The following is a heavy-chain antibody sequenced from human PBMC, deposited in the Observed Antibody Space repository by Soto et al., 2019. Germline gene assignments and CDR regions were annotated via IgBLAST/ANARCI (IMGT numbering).Heavy chain of an antibody. CDR2: IYYAGTT. CDR1: GGSLSPNY. J-gene: IGHJ4*02. CDR3: ARLGAYYQALDS. V-gene: IGHV4-59*08. D-gene: IGHD3-22*01. Sequence: SETLSLTCTVSGGSLSPNYWSWVRQSPGKGLEWIGYIYYAGTTTYNPSLKSRITISLDTSQNEVSLKLSSVTAADTAVYYCARLGAYYQALDSWGRGTLVTVSS.